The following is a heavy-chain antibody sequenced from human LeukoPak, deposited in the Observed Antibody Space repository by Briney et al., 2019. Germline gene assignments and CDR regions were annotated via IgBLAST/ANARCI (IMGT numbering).Heavy chain of an antibody. CDR3: AKDQRFGDLDDY. V-gene: IGHV3-23*01. D-gene: IGHD3-10*01. J-gene: IGHJ4*02. CDR1: GFTFSTYA. CDR2: ITGSGGTT. Sequence: GGSLRLSCAASGFTFSTYAMNWVRQAPGKGLEWVSGITGSGGTTFYADSVKGRFTISRDNSKSTLYLQMNSLRAEDTAVYYCAKDQRFGDLDDYRGQGTLVTVSS.